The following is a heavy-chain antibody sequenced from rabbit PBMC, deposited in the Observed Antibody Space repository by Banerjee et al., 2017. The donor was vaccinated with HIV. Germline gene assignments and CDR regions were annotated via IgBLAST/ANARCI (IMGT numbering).Heavy chain of an antibody. J-gene: IGHJ4*01. CDR1: GIDFSTYG. V-gene: IGHV1S45*01. Sequence: QEQLVESGGGLVTLGGSLKLSCKASGIDFSTYGITWVRQAPGKGLEWIAYIYPDYGTTDYATWAKGRFTISKTSSTTVTLQMTSLTAADTATYFCARDAGYIGYGYDLWGPGTLVTVS. CDR2: IYPDYGTT. D-gene: IGHD6-1*01. CDR3: ARDAGYIGYGYDL.